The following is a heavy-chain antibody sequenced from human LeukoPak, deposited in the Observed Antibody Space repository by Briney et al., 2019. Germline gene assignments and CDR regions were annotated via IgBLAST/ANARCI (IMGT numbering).Heavy chain of an antibody. Sequence: KPSETLSLTCAVSGYSISSGYYWGWIRQPPGKGLEWIGSIYHSGSTYYNPSLKSRVTISVDTSKNQFSLKLSSVTAADTAVYYCARDLGIVVVPAAHNWFDPWGQGTLVTVSS. J-gene: IGHJ5*02. CDR3: ARDLGIVVVPAAHNWFDP. V-gene: IGHV4-38-2*02. D-gene: IGHD2-2*03. CDR1: GYSISSGYY. CDR2: IYHSGST.